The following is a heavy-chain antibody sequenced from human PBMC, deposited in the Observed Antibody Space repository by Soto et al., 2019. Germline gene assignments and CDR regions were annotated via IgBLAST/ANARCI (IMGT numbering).Heavy chain of an antibody. CDR2: ISGSGGST. V-gene: IGHV3-23*01. J-gene: IGHJ6*02. D-gene: IGHD3-22*01. Sequence: PGGSLRLSCAASGFTFSSYAMSWVRQAPGKGLEWVSAISGSGGSTYYADSVKGRFTISRDNSKNTLYLQMNSLRAEDTAVYYCAKEGYYDSSGYSRYYYGMDVWGQGXTVTVYS. CDR1: GFTFSSYA. CDR3: AKEGYYDSSGYSRYYYGMDV.